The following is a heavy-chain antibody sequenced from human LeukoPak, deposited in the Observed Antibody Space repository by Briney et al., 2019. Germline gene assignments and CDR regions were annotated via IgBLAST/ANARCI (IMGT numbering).Heavy chain of an antibody. CDR3: AGATKWLAHDF. D-gene: IGHD6-19*01. V-gene: IGHV3-53*01. Sequence: PGGSLRLSCAASGFTVSGTYMSWVRQAAGKGWEWVSTIFDAGRTTYADSVKGRFTISKDNYKNTLFLQMKSLRADDTAVYYCAGATKWLAHDFWGQGTLVTVSS. CDR2: IFDAGRT. J-gene: IGHJ4*02. CDR1: GFTVSGTY.